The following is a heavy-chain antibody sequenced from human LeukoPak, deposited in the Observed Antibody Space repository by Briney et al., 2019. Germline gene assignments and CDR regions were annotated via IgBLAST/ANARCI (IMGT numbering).Heavy chain of an antibody. Sequence: PGGSLSLSCAASGFTFSSHAMSWVRQAPGKGLEWVSAISGSGGSTYYADSVKGRFTISRDNSKNTLYLQMNSLRAEDTAVYYCARRRSSGCPLDYWGQGTLVTVSS. J-gene: IGHJ4*02. D-gene: IGHD6-19*01. V-gene: IGHV3-23*01. CDR3: ARRRSSGCPLDY. CDR2: ISGSGGST. CDR1: GFTFSSHA.